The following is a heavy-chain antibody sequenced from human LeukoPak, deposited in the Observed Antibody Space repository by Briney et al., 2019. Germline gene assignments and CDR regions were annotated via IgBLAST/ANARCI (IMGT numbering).Heavy chain of an antibody. CDR1: GFSLSTSGVG. V-gene: IGHV2-5*01. D-gene: IGHD4-17*01. Sequence: SGPTLVNPTQTLTLTCTFSGFSLSTSGVGVGWIRQPPGKALEWLALIYWNDDKRYSPSLKSRFTITKDTSKNQVVLTMTNMDPVDTATYYCAHSSEAGDYFHFDYWGQGTLVTVSS. CDR3: AHSSEAGDYFHFDY. J-gene: IGHJ4*02. CDR2: IYWNDDK.